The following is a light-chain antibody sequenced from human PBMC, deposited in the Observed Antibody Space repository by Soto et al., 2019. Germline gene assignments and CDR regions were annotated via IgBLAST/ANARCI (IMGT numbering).Light chain of an antibody. CDR2: LAS. CDR3: QQSRAYPSP. Sequence: EIVVTQSKATLSSFPGDRVTLSCRASQADNTRLAWDQHKPGKAPRLLIYLASNRAAGVPARFSGSGSGTDFTLTISSLQAEDFASYYCQQSRAYPSPFGGGTKADIK. CDR1: QADNTR. V-gene: IGKV3D-15*01. J-gene: IGKJ4*01.